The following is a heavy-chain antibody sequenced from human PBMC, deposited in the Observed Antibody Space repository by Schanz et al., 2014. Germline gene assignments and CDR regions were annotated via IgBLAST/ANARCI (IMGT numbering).Heavy chain of an antibody. CDR2: ISGSGGDT. J-gene: IGHJ4*02. Sequence: VQLVESGGGVVRPGRSLRLSCAASGFTFSSYAMSWVRQAPGKGLEWVSAISGSGGDTYYADSVKGRFTISRDNSKNTLYLQMNSLRAEDTAVYYCARHCGGDCYPYWGQGTLVTVSS. D-gene: IGHD2-21*01. CDR1: GFTFSSYA. V-gene: IGHV3-23*04. CDR3: ARHCGGDCYPY.